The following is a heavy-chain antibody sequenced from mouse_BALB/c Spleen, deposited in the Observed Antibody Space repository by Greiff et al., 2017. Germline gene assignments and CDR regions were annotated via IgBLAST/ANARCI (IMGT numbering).Heavy chain of an antibody. V-gene: IGHV1-20*02. CDR2: INPYNGDT. J-gene: IGHJ4*01. D-gene: IGHD4-1*01. Sequence: VQLQQSGPELVKPGASVKISCKASGYSFTGYFMNWVMQSHGKSLEWIGRINPYNGDTFYNQKFKGKATLTVDKSSSTAHMELRSLASEDSAVYYCARILLGTHYYAMDYWGQGTSVTVSS. CDR1: GYSFTGYF. CDR3: ARILLGTHYYAMDY.